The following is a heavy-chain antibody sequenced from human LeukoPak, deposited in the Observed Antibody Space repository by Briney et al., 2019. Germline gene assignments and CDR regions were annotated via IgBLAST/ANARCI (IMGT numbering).Heavy chain of an antibody. CDR1: GYTFTSYD. V-gene: IGHV1-8*03. D-gene: IGHD2-2*01. CDR3: ARGDCSSTSCHYYYYYYMDV. Sequence: GASVKVSCKASGYTFTSYDINWVRQATGQGLEWMGWMNPNSGNTGYAQKFQGRVTITRNTSISTAYMELSSLRSEDTAVYYCARGDCSSTSCHYYYYYYMDVWGKGTTVTVSS. CDR2: MNPNSGNT. J-gene: IGHJ6*03.